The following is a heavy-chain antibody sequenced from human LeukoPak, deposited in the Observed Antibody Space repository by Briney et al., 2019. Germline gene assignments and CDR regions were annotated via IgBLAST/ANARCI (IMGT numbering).Heavy chain of an antibody. D-gene: IGHD6-19*01. Sequence: GGSLRLSCAASGFTFSSYEMNWVRQAPGKGLEWVSSISSSSSYIYYADSVKGRFTISRDSAKNSLYLQMNSLRAEDTAVYYCARDGIAVAGFFDYWGQGTLVTVSS. V-gene: IGHV3-21*01. CDR2: ISSSSSYI. CDR1: GFTFSSYE. CDR3: ARDGIAVAGFFDY. J-gene: IGHJ4*02.